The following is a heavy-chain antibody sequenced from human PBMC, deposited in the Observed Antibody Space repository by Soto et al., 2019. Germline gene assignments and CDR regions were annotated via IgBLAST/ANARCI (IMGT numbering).Heavy chain of an antibody. Sequence: QVQLVESGGGLAKPGGSLRLSCAASGFTFSDSYMNWIRQAPGKGLEYISYISGSSSDTKYADSVKGRFTISRDNAKKSLYLQMNSLRAEDTAVYYCGRNARVPDYRGQGTLVTVSS. CDR1: GFTFSDSY. CDR2: ISGSSSDT. D-gene: IGHD3-10*02. J-gene: IGHJ4*02. CDR3: GRNARVPDY. V-gene: IGHV3-11*05.